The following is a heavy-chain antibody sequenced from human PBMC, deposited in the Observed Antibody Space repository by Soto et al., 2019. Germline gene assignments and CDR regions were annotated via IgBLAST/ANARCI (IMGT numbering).Heavy chain of an antibody. CDR2: GGT. J-gene: IGHJ5*02. V-gene: IGHV1-2*02. CDR3: AMLFDYYDSSGYYYNWFDP. Sequence: GGTNYAQKFQGRVTMTRDTSLSTAYMELSRLRSDDTAVYYCAMLFDYYDSSGYYYNWFDPWGQGTLVTVSS. D-gene: IGHD3-22*01.